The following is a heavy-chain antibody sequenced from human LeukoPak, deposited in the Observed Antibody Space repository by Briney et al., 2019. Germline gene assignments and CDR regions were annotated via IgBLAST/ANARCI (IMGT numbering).Heavy chain of an antibody. Sequence: SETLSLTCTVSGGSISSSSYYWGWIRQPPGKGLGWVVSIYYSGRTYYTPSLKSRVTISVATSKNQFSMWLSSLPAADPGVSFRAADSSDWVGGSFDYWGQGTLVTVSS. D-gene: IGHD6-19*01. V-gene: IGHV4-39*01. CDR3: AADSSDWVGGSFDY. CDR1: GGSISSSSYY. J-gene: IGHJ4*02. CDR2: IYYSGRT.